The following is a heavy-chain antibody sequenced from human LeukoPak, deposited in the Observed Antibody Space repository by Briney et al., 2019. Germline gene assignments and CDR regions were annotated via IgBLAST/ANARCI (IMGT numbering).Heavy chain of an antibody. CDR2: IYYSGST. J-gene: IGHJ4*02. Sequence: SQTLSLTCTVSGGSISSGDYYWSWIRQPPGKGLEWIGYIYYSGSTYYNPSLKSRVTISVDTSKNQFSLKLSSVTAADTAVYYCARDAYYYDSSGYYALDYWGQGTLVTVSS. CDR1: GGSISSGDYY. D-gene: IGHD3-22*01. V-gene: IGHV4-30-4*01. CDR3: ARDAYYYDSSGYYALDY.